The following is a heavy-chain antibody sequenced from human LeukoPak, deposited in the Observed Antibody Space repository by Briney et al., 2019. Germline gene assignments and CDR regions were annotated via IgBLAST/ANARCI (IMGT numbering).Heavy chain of an antibody. CDR3: ARVYSSSWRGEYFQH. CDR2: ISAYNGNT. CDR1: GYTFTSYG. J-gene: IGHJ1*01. Sequence: GASAKVSCKASGYTFTSYGISWVRQAPGQGLEWMGWISAYNGNTNYAQKLQGRVTMTTDTSTSTAYMELRSLRSDDTAVYYCARVYSSSWRGEYFQHWGQGTLVTVSS. V-gene: IGHV1-18*01. D-gene: IGHD6-13*01.